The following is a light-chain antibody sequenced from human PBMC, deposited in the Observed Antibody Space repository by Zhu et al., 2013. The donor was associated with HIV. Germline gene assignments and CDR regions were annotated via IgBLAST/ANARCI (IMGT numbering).Light chain of an antibody. V-gene: IGKV1-8*01. CDR3: LQDYNYPPT. CDR2: AAS. J-gene: IGKJ1*01. CDR1: QGISSY. Sequence: AIRMTQSPSSFSASTGDRVTITCRASQGISSYLAWYQQKPGKAPKLLIYAASTLQSGVPSRFSGSGSGTDFTLTISSLQPEDSATYYCLQDYNYPPTFGQGTKVEVK.